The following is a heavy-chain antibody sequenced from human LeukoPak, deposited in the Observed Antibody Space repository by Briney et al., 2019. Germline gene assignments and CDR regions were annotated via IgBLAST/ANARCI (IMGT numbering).Heavy chain of an antibody. Sequence: SETLSLTCTVSGGSISSYYWSWIRQPAGKGLEWVGRIYTSGTTHYNPSLKSRVTMSVDTSKNQFSLKLSSVTAADTAVYYCARLSTVTTSFDYWGQGTLVTVSS. CDR2: IYTSGTT. J-gene: IGHJ4*02. D-gene: IGHD4-17*01. CDR1: GGSISSYY. V-gene: IGHV4-4*07. CDR3: ARLSTVTTSFDY.